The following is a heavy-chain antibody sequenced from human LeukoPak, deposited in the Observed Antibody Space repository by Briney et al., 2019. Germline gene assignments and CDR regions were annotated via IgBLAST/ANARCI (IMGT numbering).Heavy chain of an antibody. D-gene: IGHD3-9*01. J-gene: IGHJ3*02. V-gene: IGHV4-59*01. CDR3: ASLHYDILTGYYDGDAFDI. CDR1: GGSFSGYY. CDR2: IYYSGCT. Sequence: SETLSLTCAVYGGSFSGYYWSWIRQPPGKGLEWIGYIYYSGCTNYNPSLKSRVTISVDTSKNQFSLKLSSVTAADTAVYYCASLHYDILTGYYDGDAFDIWGQGTMVTVSS.